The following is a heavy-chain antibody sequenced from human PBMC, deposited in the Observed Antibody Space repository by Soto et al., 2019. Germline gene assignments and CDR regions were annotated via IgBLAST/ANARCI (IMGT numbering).Heavy chain of an antibody. CDR3: AKAAISGTGNWFDS. J-gene: IGHJ5*01. CDR2: LTWNSGSI. CDR1: GFRFADYT. V-gene: IGHV3-9*01. D-gene: IGHD6-13*01. Sequence: GGSLRLSCAASGFRFADYTMHWVRQAPGKGLEWVSGLTWNSGSIAYADSVKGRFTISRDNAKNSLYLQMNSLRAEDTAFYFCAKAAISGTGNWFDSWGQGTLVTVSS.